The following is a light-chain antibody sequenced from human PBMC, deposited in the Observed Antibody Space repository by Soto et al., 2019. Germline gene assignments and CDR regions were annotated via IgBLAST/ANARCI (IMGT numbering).Light chain of an antibody. CDR2: AAS. J-gene: IGKJ1*01. V-gene: IGKV1-39*01. CDR1: QSISSY. CDR3: QQSYSTPLT. Sequence: DIQMTQSPSSLSASVGDRVTITCRVSQSISSYLNWYQQKRGQGPKLPIYAASSLQSGVPSRFSDSGSGADSAPTISVRQPEDFATYYWQQSYSTPLTFGQGTKVEIK.